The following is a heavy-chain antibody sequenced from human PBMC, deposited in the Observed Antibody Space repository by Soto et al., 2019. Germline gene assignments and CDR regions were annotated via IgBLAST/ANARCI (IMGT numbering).Heavy chain of an antibody. J-gene: IGHJ3*02. D-gene: IGHD2-8*02. Sequence: QVQLEQSGAEVKRPGSSVKVSCKTSGGNFNTYPISWVRQAPGHRLEWMGKIIPIFGTPDYAQKFQGRVTSNADEATTTVYMELRSLKSDDSAVYYCARDRRLWGCTGWKRENLFDIWGQGTMVTVSS. V-gene: IGHV1-69*18. CDR1: GGNFNTYP. CDR2: IIPIFGTP. CDR3: ARDRRLWGCTGWKRENLFDI.